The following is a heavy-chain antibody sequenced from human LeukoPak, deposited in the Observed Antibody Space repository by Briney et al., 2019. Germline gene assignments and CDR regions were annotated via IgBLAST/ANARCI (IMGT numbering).Heavy chain of an antibody. CDR3: ARGVLLQGRGAFDI. V-gene: IGHV1-2*02. D-gene: IGHD3-16*01. J-gene: IGHJ3*02. CDR1: GYSFTDYY. CDR2: VIPSSGGT. Sequence: ASVKVSCKASGYSFTDYYMHWVRQAPGQGLEWMGWVIPSSGGTNYAQKFNDRVTMTREVSISTAYMELSSLTYDDTAVYYCARGVLLQGRGAFDIWGQGSLVTVSS.